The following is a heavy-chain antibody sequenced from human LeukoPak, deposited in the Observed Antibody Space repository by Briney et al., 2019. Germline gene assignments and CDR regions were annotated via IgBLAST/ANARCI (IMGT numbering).Heavy chain of an antibody. CDR2: NYYSGST. Sequence: SETLSLTCTVSGASISSYYWSWVRQPAGKGLEWIGYNYYSGSTNYNPSLKRRVTISVDPSKNQFSLKLSSVTAADTAVYYCARGKAVAGDFDYWGQGTLVTVSS. V-gene: IGHV4-59*01. D-gene: IGHD6-19*01. CDR3: ARGKAVAGDFDY. J-gene: IGHJ4*02. CDR1: GASISSYY.